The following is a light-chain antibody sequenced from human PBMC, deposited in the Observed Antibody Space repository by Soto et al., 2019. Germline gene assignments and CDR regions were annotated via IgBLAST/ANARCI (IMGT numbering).Light chain of an antibody. V-gene: IGKV3-20*01. Sequence: EIVLTQSPGTLSLSPGERATLSCRASQSVSSNYLAWYQQKPGQAPRLLIYDAYNRATGIPPRFSGSGSGTDFTLTISRLEPEDFAVYYCQQYGSSPWTFGQGTKVDIK. CDR1: QSVSSNY. CDR2: DAY. CDR3: QQYGSSPWT. J-gene: IGKJ1*01.